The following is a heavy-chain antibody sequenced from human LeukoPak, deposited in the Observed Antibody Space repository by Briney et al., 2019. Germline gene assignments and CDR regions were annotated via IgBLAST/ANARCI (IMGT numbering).Heavy chain of an antibody. J-gene: IGHJ6*03. CDR2: IYTSGST. Sequence: SQTLSLTCTVSGGSISSGSYYWSWIRQPAGKGLEWIGRIYTSGSTNYNPSLKSRVTISVDTSKNQFSLKLSSVTAADTAVYYCARGVGPNYYYYMDVWGKGTAVTVSS. CDR1: GGSISSGSYY. CDR3: ARGVGPNYYYYMDV. V-gene: IGHV4-61*02. D-gene: IGHD3/OR15-3a*01.